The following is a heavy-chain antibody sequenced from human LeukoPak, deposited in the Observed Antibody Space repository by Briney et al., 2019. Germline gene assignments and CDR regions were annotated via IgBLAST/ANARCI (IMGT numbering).Heavy chain of an antibody. D-gene: IGHD3-9*01. J-gene: IGHJ4*02. CDR1: GGSISSSSYY. CDR3: ARVGDILTGHAFPD. CDR2: IYYSGST. Sequence: PSETLSLTCTVSGGSISSSSYYWSWIRQPPGKGLEWIGYIYYSGSTNYNPSLKSRVTISVDTSKNQFSLKLSSVTAADTAVYYCARVGDILTGHAFPDWGQGTLVTVSS. V-gene: IGHV4-61*01.